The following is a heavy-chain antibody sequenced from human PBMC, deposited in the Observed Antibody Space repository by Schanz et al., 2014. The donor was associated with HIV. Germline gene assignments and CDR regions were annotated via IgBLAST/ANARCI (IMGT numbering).Heavy chain of an antibody. CDR1: GGTFRSNA. V-gene: IGHV1-69*01. CDR2: FNVMLSKI. D-gene: IGHD6-19*01. CDR3: ASGRRSGIGWRMDA. J-gene: IGHJ6*02. Sequence: QVPLVQSGAEVKKTGSSVKVSCKASGGTFRSNAITWVRQAPGQGLEWIGHFNVMLSKINSAQKFQGRVSMTADPSTNTAYMEMRGLRFEDTAVYYCASGRRSGIGWRMDAWGQGTTVSVSS.